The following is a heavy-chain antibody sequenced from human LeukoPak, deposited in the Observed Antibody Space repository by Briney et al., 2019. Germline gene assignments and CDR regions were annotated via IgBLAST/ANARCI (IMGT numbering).Heavy chain of an antibody. Sequence: GGSLRLSCAASEFTFSSYAMSWVRQAPGKGLEWVSAISGSDDSTYYADSVKGRFTISRDNSKNTLYLQMNSLRAEDTAVYYCAKPRSISRYCPNGVCYDFDYWGQGTLVIVSS. V-gene: IGHV3-23*01. D-gene: IGHD2-8*01. J-gene: IGHJ4*02. CDR1: EFTFSSYA. CDR3: AKPRSISRYCPNGVCYDFDY. CDR2: ISGSDDST.